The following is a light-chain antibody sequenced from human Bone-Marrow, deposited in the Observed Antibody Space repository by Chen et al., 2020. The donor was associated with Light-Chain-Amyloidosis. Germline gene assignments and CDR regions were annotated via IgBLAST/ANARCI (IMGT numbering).Light chain of an antibody. Sequence: QSVLTPPPSGSGAPGPRATIPRPGSTSNTGAGYGVHWYQQVPGAAPKLLIYGNTNRPSGVPDRFSASKSGTSASLAITGLQAEDEADYYCQSYDSSLSSSVFGGGTKLTVL. J-gene: IGLJ2*01. V-gene: IGLV1-40*01. CDR3: QSYDSSLSSSV. CDR1: TSNTGAGYG. CDR2: GNT.